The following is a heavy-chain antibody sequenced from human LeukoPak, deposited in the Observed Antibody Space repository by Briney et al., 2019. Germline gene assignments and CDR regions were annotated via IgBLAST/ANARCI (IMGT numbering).Heavy chain of an antibody. CDR2: ISYDGSNK. CDR1: GFTFSSYA. J-gene: IGHJ4*02. CDR3: ARDNYYDSSGSNFDY. Sequence: GGSLRLSCAASGFTFSSYAMHWVRQAPGQGLEWVAVISYDGSNKYYADSVKGRFTISRDNSKNTLYLQMNSLRAEDTAVYYCARDNYYDSSGSNFDYWGQGTLVTVSS. V-gene: IGHV3-30-3*01. D-gene: IGHD3-22*01.